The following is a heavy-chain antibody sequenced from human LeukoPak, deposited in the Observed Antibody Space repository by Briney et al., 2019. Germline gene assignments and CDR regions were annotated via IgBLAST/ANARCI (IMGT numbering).Heavy chain of an antibody. Sequence: GGSLRLSCAASGFTFSSYSMNWVRQAPGKGLEWVSSISSSSSYIYYADSVKGRFTISRDNAKNSLYLQVNSLRAEDTAVYYCARSTPMGYCSGGSCYSYYYYGMDVWGQGTTVTVSS. CDR2: ISSSSSYI. CDR3: ARSTPMGYCSGGSCYSYYYYGMDV. D-gene: IGHD2-15*01. V-gene: IGHV3-21*01. J-gene: IGHJ6*02. CDR1: GFTFSSYS.